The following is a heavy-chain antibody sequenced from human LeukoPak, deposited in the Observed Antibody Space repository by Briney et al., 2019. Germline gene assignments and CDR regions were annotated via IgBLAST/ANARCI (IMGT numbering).Heavy chain of an antibody. CDR2: IIPIFGTA. V-gene: IGHV1-69*13. CDR3: ASVVVVAAADYYYFDY. CDR1: GGTFISYA. Sequence: ASVKVSCKASGGTFISYAISWVRQAPGQGLEWMGGIIPIFGTANYAQKFQGRVTITADESTSTAYMELSSLRSEDTAVYYCASVVVVAAADYYYFDYWGQETLVTVSS. J-gene: IGHJ4*02. D-gene: IGHD2-15*01.